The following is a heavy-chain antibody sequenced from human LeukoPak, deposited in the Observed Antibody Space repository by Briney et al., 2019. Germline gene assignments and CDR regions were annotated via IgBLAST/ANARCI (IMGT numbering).Heavy chain of an antibody. CDR1: GFTFSSYA. Sequence: GGSLRLSCAASGFTFSSYAMHWVRQAPGKGLEYVSAISSNGGSTYYAYSVKGRFTISRDNSKNTLYLQMGSLRAEDMAVYYCARGVITFGISFDYWGQGTLVTVSS. CDR2: ISSNGGST. J-gene: IGHJ4*02. V-gene: IGHV3-64*01. D-gene: IGHD3-16*01. CDR3: ARGVITFGISFDY.